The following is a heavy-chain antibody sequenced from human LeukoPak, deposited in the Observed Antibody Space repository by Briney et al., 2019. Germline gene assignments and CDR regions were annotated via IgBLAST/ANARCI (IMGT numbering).Heavy chain of an antibody. CDR3: ARPCYYDSSGYCH. Sequence: ASVKVSCKASGYTFTSYNINWVRQAPGQGLEWMGWISVYNGITNYAQNLQGRVTLATDTSTNTAYMELRSLRSHDTAVYYCARPCYYDSSGYCHWGQGTLVTVPS. CDR1: GYTFTSYN. D-gene: IGHD3-22*01. V-gene: IGHV1-18*01. CDR2: ISVYNGIT. J-gene: IGHJ4*02.